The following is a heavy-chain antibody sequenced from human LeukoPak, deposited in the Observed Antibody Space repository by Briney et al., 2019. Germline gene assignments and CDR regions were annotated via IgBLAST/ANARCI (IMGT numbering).Heavy chain of an antibody. CDR3: AKDAQATYYYDSSGYYRAY. D-gene: IGHD3-22*01. CDR2: ISGSGGST. Sequence: GGSLRLSCAASGLTFSSYAMSWVRQAPGKGLEWVSAISGSGGSTYYADSVKGRFTISRDNSKNTLYLQMNSLRAEDTAVYYCAKDAQATYYYDSSGYYRAYWGQGTLVTVSS. V-gene: IGHV3-23*01. J-gene: IGHJ4*02. CDR1: GLTFSSYA.